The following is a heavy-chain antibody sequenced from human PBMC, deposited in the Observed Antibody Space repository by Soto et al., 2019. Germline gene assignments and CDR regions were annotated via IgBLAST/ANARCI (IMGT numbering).Heavy chain of an antibody. V-gene: IGHV4-4*02. CDR1: GGSISSSNW. J-gene: IGHJ5*02. Sequence: SETLSLTCAVSGGSISSSNWWRWLRQSPGKGLEWMGEIYHSGSTNYNPSLKSRVTKSVDTSKNQCSLKLSSVTAGDTAVYYCARSSQSTVSTFDHWGQGTRVTVSS. CDR2: IYHSGST. D-gene: IGHD4-17*01. CDR3: ARSSQSTVSTFDH.